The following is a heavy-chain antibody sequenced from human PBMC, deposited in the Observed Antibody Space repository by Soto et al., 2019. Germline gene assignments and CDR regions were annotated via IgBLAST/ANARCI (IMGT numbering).Heavy chain of an antibody. Sequence: ASVKVSCKASGYTFTSYDINWVRQATGQGLEWMGWMNPNSGNTGYVQKFQGRVTMTRNSSISTAYMELSSLRSEDTAVYFCASETRGMDVWGQGNTVTVSS. CDR2: MNPNSGNT. J-gene: IGHJ6*01. CDR3: ASETRGMDV. V-gene: IGHV1-8*01. CDR1: GYTFTSYD.